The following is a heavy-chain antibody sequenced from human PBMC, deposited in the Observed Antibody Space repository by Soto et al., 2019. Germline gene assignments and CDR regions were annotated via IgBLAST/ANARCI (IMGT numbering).Heavy chain of an antibody. Sequence: ASVKVSCKASGYTFTGYYMHWVRQAPGQGLEWMGWINPNSGGTNYAQKFQGWVTMTRDTSISTAYMELSRLRSDDTAVYYCARDYYGSGSTYYYYGMDVWGQGTTVTVSS. D-gene: IGHD3-10*01. CDR3: ARDYYGSGSTYYYYGMDV. V-gene: IGHV1-2*04. CDR1: GYTFTGYY. CDR2: INPNSGGT. J-gene: IGHJ6*02.